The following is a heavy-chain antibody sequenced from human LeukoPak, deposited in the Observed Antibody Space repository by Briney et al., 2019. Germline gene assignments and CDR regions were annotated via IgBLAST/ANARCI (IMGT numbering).Heavy chain of an antibody. CDR3: AREADCTDGSCYRGAFDI. D-gene: IGHD2-15*01. Sequence: PGGSLRLSCAASGFTFSRYATSWVRQAPGKGLEWVSGIRASGDRICDADSVKGRFTISRDTSEDTLFLQMNSLRAEDTAVYYCAREADCTDGSCYRGAFDIWGQGTMITVSS. CDR1: GFTFSRYA. V-gene: IGHV3-23*01. CDR2: IRASGDRI. J-gene: IGHJ3*02.